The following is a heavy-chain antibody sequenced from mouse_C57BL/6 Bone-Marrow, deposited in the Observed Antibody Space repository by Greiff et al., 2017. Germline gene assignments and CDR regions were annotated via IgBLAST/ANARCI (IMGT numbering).Heavy chain of an antibody. Sequence: DVHLVESGGGLVKPGGSLKLSCAASGFTFSDYGMHWVRQAPEKGLEWVAYISSGSSTIYYADTVKGRFTISRDNAKNTLFLQMTSLRSEDTAMYYCAREGFSYYFDYWGQGTTLTVSS. J-gene: IGHJ2*01. CDR2: ISSGSSTI. V-gene: IGHV5-17*01. CDR3: AREGFSYYFDY. CDR1: GFTFSDYG.